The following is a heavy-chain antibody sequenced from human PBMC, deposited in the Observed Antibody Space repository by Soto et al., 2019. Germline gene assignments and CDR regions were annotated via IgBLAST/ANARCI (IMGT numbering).Heavy chain of an antibody. Sequence: GASLGLSCAASGFTCSSSVMTWVRQAPGKGLEWVSSISGSGRTTYYADSVTGRFTISRDNSKNTLYLQMNSLRAEDTAVYYCAKAPENENYYDILTGPEAYFDSWGQGTLVTVSS. CDR2: ISGSGRTT. V-gene: IGHV3-23*01. D-gene: IGHD3-9*01. J-gene: IGHJ4*02. CDR3: AKAPENENYYDILTGPEAYFDS. CDR1: GFTCSSSV.